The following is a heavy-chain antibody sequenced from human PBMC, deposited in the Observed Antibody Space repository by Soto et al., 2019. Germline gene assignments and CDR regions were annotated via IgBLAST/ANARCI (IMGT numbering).Heavy chain of an antibody. J-gene: IGHJ5*02. D-gene: IGHD6-13*01. V-gene: IGHV4-59*01. Sequence: PSETLSLTCTVSGGSISSYYWSWIRQPPGKGLEWIGYIYYSGSTNYNPSLKSRVTISVDTSKNQFSLKLSSVTAADTAVYYCAGAPLIAAARWGFDPWGQGTLVTVSS. CDR2: IYYSGST. CDR3: AGAPLIAAARWGFDP. CDR1: GGSISSYY.